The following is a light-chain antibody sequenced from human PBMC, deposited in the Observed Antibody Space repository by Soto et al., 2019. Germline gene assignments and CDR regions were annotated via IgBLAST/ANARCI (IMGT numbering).Light chain of an antibody. J-gene: IGKJ1*01. V-gene: IGKV3-20*01. Sequence: NVLTQSPGTLSLSQGERATLSCRARQSVSSSYLAWYQQKPGQAPRLLIYGASSRATGIPDRFSGSGSGTEFTLTISSMQPDDLATYYCQQYHGFSRTFGQGTKVDI. CDR3: QQYHGFSRT. CDR1: QSVSSSY. CDR2: GAS.